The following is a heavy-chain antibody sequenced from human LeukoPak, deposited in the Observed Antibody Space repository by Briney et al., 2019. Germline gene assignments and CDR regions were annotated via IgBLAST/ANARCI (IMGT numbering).Heavy chain of an antibody. Sequence: GGSLRFSCAASGFTFSKYWMLWVRQAPGKGLESVSRINTDGTVTTYADSVKVRFTVSRDSADNTMFLQMNSVRDEDTAVYYCATKQWLAPPPDSWGQGTPVTVSS. D-gene: IGHD6-19*01. CDR1: GFTFSKYW. J-gene: IGHJ4*02. CDR2: INTDGTVT. V-gene: IGHV3-74*01. CDR3: ATKQWLAPPPDS.